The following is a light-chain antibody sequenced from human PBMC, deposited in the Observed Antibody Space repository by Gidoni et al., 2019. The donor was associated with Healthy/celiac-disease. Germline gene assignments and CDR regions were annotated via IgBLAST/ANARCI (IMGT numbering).Light chain of an antibody. CDR3: AAWDDSLSGYV. V-gene: IGLV1-47*01. Sequence: QSVLPQPPSASGTPVQRVTISCSGSSSNIGSKYVYWYQQLPGTAPKLLIYRNNQRPSGVPDRFSGSKSGTSASLAISGLRSEDEADYYCAAWDDSLSGYVFGTGTKVTVL. J-gene: IGLJ1*01. CDR2: RNN. CDR1: SSNIGSKY.